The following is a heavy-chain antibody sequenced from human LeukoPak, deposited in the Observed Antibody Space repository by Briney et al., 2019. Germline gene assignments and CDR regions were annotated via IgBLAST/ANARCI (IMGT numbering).Heavy chain of an antibody. Sequence: SETLSLTCAVYGGSFSGYYWSWIREPPGKGVVWSGEINHSGSTNYNPSLKSRVTISVDTSKNQFSLKLSSVTAADTAVYYCERHITMVRGVIIIYYFDYWGQGTLVTVSS. CDR2: INHSGST. J-gene: IGHJ4*02. V-gene: IGHV4-34*01. D-gene: IGHD3-10*01. CDR1: GGSFSGYY. CDR3: ERHITMVRGVIIIYYFDY.